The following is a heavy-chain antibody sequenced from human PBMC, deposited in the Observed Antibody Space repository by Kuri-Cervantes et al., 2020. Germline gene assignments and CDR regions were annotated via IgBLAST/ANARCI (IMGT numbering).Heavy chain of an antibody. CDR2: ISYDGSNK. CDR1: GFTVSSNY. CDR3: AKDYDSSGYYYFDY. D-gene: IGHD3-22*01. V-gene: IGHV3-30*18. Sequence: GESLKISCAASGFTVSSNYMSWVRQAPGKGLEWVAVISYDGSNKYYADSVKGRFTISRDNSKNTLYLQMSSLRAEDTALYYCAKDYDSSGYYYFDYWGQGTLVTVSS. J-gene: IGHJ4*02.